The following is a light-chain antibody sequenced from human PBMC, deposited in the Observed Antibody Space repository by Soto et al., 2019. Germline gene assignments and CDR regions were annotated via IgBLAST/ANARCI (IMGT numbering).Light chain of an antibody. CDR2: DSS. CDR1: QGISSW. CDR3: QQYNSYWT. J-gene: IGKJ1*01. V-gene: IGKV1-5*01. Sequence: DIQITQSPSTLSGSVVERVTITCLASQGISSWLAWYQQKPGKAPKLLIYDSSSLESGVPSRFSGSGSGTEFTLTISRLQPDDFATYYCQQYNSYWTFGQGTKVDIK.